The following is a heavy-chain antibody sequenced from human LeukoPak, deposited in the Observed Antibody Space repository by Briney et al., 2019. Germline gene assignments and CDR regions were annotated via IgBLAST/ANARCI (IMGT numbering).Heavy chain of an antibody. D-gene: IGHD1-26*01. CDR1: GFSFSTYA. V-gene: IGHV3-23*01. CDR3: AKGATNDY. Sequence: GGSLRLSCAASGFSFSTYAMSWVRQAPGKGLEWVSTIDHRGGRTFYADSVQGQFTISRDNSKNTVYLQMNSLRAEDTAVYYCAKGATNDYWGQGTLVTVSS. CDR2: IDHRGGRT. J-gene: IGHJ4*02.